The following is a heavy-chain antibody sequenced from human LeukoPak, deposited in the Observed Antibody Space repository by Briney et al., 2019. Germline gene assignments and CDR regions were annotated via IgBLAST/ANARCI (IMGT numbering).Heavy chain of an antibody. CDR3: ARDPLWFGELLQDY. D-gene: IGHD3-10*01. CDR2: ISAYNGNT. V-gene: IGHV1-18*01. J-gene: IGHJ4*02. Sequence: ASVTVSCKASGYTFTSYGISWVRQAPGQGLEWMGWISAYNGNTNYAQKLQGRVTMTTDTSTSTAYMELRSLRSDDTAVYYCARDPLWFGELLQDYWGQGTLVTVSS. CDR1: GYTFTSYG.